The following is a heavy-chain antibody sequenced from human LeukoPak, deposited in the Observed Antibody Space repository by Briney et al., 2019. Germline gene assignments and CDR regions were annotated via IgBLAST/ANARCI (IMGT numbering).Heavy chain of an antibody. J-gene: IGHJ1*01. CDR1: GFTFSSYS. Sequence: NSGGSLRLSCAASGFTFSSYSMNWVRQAPGKGLEWVSSISSSSSYIYYADSVKGRFTISRDSAKNSLYLQMNSLRAEDTAVYYCARDLSIGEYFQHWGQGTLVTVSS. V-gene: IGHV3-21*01. D-gene: IGHD5/OR15-5a*01. CDR2: ISSSSSYI. CDR3: ARDLSIGEYFQH.